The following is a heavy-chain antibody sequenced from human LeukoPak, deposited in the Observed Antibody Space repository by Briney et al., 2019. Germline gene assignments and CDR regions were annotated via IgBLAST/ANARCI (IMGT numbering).Heavy chain of an antibody. V-gene: IGHV4-59*01. CDR3: ARGRWLQFDAFDI. CDR2: IYYSGST. J-gene: IGHJ3*02. Sequence: SETLSLTCTVSGGSISSYYWSWIRQPPGKGLEWIGYIYYSGSTNYNPSLKSRVTISVDTSKNQFSLKLSSVTAADTAVYYCARGRWLQFDAFDIWGQGTMVTVSS. CDR1: GGSISSYY. D-gene: IGHD5-24*01.